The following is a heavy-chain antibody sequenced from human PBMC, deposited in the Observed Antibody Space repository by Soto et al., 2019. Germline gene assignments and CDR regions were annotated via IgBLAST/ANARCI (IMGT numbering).Heavy chain of an antibody. CDR1: GFTVSSEY. CDR2: IFTNGGS. J-gene: IGHJ5*02. CDR3: VRDQGIPVTA. D-gene: IGHD6-19*01. V-gene: IGHV3-66*01. Sequence: PGGSLRLSCGASGFTVSSEYMSWVRQAPGKGLEWLSVIFTNGGSYYSDSVKGRFTISRDNSKNTLYLQMNSLRAEDTAVYYCVRDQGIPVTAWGQGTLVTVSS.